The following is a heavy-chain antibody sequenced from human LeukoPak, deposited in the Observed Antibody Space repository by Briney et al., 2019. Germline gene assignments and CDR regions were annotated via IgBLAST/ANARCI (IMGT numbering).Heavy chain of an antibody. CDR1: GFTFSSYA. D-gene: IGHD3-3*01. CDR2: ISGSGGST. V-gene: IGHV3-23*01. J-gene: IGHJ4*02. CDR3: AKRYDFWSGPDY. Sequence: GALRLSCAASGFTFSSYAMNWVRQAPGKGLEWVSGISGSGGSTYYADSVKGRFTISRDNSKNTLYLQMNSLRVEDTAVYYCAKRYDFWSGPDYWGQGTLVTVSS.